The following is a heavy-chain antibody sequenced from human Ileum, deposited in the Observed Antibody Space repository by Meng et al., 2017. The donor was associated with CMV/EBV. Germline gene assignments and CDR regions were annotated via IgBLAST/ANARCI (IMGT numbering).Heavy chain of an antibody. Sequence: GGSLRLSCVASGLSVNGNFMNWVRQAPGKGLEWVAVMYSGGATYYADSVKGRFTVSRDDSKNILYLHMVTLRTEDTALYYCARGSAFDTWGQGTMVTVSS. CDR2: MYSGGAT. J-gene: IGHJ3*02. V-gene: IGHV3-53*01. CDR1: GLSVNGNF. CDR3: ARGSAFDT.